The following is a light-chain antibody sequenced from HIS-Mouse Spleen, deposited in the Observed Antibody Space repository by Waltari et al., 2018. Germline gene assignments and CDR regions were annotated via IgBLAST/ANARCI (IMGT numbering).Light chain of an antibody. CDR1: QSLLHSNGYND. Sequence: DIVMTQSPLSLPVTPGEPASISCRSSQSLLHSNGYNDLAWYLQKPGPSPQLLIYLGSNRASGVPDRFSGSGSGTDFTLKISRVEAEDVGVYYCMQALQTPKTFGQGTKVEIK. J-gene: IGKJ1*01. CDR2: LGS. V-gene: IGKV2-28*01. CDR3: MQALQTPKT.